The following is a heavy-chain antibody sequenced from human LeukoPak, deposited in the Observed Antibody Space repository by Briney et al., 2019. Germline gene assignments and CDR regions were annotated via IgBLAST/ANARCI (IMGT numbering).Heavy chain of an antibody. Sequence: PSETLSLTCTVSGASISSYYWSWIRQPAGEGLEWIGRIYDTGSTNYNSSLKSRVTLSVDTSKNQVSLKLRSVTAADTAMYYCARDGGYHSDYWGQGTLVTVSS. D-gene: IGHD3-22*01. V-gene: IGHV4-4*07. J-gene: IGHJ4*02. CDR3: ARDGGYHSDY. CDR2: IYDTGST. CDR1: GASISSYY.